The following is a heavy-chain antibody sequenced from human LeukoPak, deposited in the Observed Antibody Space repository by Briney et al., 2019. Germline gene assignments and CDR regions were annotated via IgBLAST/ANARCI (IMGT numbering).Heavy chain of an antibody. CDR2: IKQDGSEK. J-gene: IGHJ3*02. CDR3: ARNFYDFWSGPSSDAFDI. Sequence: PGGSLRLSCAASGFTFSTYWMSWARQAPGKGLEWVANIKQDGSEKYYVDSVKGRFTISRDNAKNSLYLQMNSLRAEDTAVYYCARNFYDFWSGPSSDAFDIWGQGTMVTVSS. CDR1: GFTFSTYW. D-gene: IGHD3-3*01. V-gene: IGHV3-7*01.